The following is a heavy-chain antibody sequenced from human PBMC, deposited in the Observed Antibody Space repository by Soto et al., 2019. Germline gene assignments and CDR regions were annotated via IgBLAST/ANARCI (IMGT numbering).Heavy chain of an antibody. D-gene: IGHD5-12*01. CDR2: IYSGGST. V-gene: IGHV3-66*01. Sequence: PGGSLRLSCAASGFTVSSNYMSWVRQAPGKGLEWVSVIYSGGSTYYADSVKGRFTISRDNSKNTLYLQMNSLRAEDTAVYYCARDLIVAMDYYYYYSMDVWGTGTTVTVSS. J-gene: IGHJ6*03. CDR3: ARDLIVAMDYYYYYSMDV. CDR1: GFTVSSNY.